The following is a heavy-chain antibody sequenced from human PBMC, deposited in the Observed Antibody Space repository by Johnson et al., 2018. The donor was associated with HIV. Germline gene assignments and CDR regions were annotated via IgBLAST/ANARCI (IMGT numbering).Heavy chain of an antibody. V-gene: IGHV3-66*01. Sequence: VQLVESGGGLVQPGGSLRLSCAASGFTVSSNYMSWVRQAPGKGLEWVSVIYSGGSTYYADSVKGRFTISRDNSKNTLYLQMNSLRAEDTAVYYCARKKATVFSTTSTNYAFDIWGQGTMVTVSS. D-gene: IGHD1-1*01. J-gene: IGHJ3*02. CDR2: IYSGGST. CDR3: ARKKATVFSTTSTNYAFDI. CDR1: GFTVSSNY.